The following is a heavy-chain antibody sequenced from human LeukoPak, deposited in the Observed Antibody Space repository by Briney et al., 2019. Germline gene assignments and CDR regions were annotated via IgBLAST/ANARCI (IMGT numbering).Heavy chain of an antibody. J-gene: IGHJ4*02. V-gene: IGHV3-23*01. CDR1: GFTFGSYV. D-gene: IGHD2-15*01. CDR2: ISGDGGT. CDR3: ARYCGAASCYSGFDY. Sequence: PGGSLRLSCAASGFTFGSYVMSWLRQAPGKGPEWVSAISGDGGTCYADSVKGRFTISRDNSKNTLYLQMNSLGGEDTALYYCARYCGAASCYSGFDYWGQGTLVTVAS.